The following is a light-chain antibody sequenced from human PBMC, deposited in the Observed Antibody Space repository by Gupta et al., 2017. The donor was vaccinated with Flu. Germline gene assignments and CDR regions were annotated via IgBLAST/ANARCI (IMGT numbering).Light chain of an antibody. CDR2: QVF. Sequence: EIVLTQTLLSLSVTLGQPGSISCRSSQSPVYSDGHTYLRWLHQRPGQPPRLLIYQVFNRFSGVPDRFSGSGAGTDFTLRISRVEAEDLGVYYCMQAAHFPWTFGQGTKVDI. V-gene: IGKV2-24*01. CDR1: QSPVYSDGHTY. J-gene: IGKJ1*01. CDR3: MQAAHFPWT.